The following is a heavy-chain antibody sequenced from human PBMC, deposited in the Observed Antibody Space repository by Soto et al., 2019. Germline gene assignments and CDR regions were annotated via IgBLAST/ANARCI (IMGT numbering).Heavy chain of an antibody. CDR1: SGSISGSNW. Sequence: PSETLSLTCAVSSGSISGSNWWSWVRQPPGKGLEWIGEINHSGSTNYNPSLKSRVTISVDTSKNQFSLKLSSVTAADTAVYYCETYGDLDAFDIWGQGTMVT. V-gene: IGHV4-4*02. D-gene: IGHD4-17*01. CDR3: ETYGDLDAFDI. CDR2: INHSGST. J-gene: IGHJ3*02.